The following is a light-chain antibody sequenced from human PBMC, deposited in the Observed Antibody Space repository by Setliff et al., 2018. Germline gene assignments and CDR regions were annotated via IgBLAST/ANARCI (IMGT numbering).Light chain of an antibody. CDR1: SSDVGGYNY. V-gene: IGLV2-11*01. CDR2: DVS. CDR3: CSYAGSYTSLYV. J-gene: IGLJ1*01. Sequence: SALTQPRSVSGSPGQSVTISCTGTSSDVGGYNYVSWYQQHPGKAPKLMIYDVSKRPSGVPDRFSGSKSGNTASLTISGLQAEDEADYYCCSYAGSYTSLYVFGTGTKVTV.